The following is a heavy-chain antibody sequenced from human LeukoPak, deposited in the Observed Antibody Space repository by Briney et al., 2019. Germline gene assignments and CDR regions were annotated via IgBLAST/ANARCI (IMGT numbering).Heavy chain of an antibody. Sequence: SETLSLTCSVSGASISSYYWSWIRQPPGKGLEWIGYIYYGGSTNYNPSLKSRVTIPVDTSKNQFSLKLSSVTAADTAVYYCARDDYSKGYYYYYMDVWGKGTTVTVSS. CDR2: IYYGGST. D-gene: IGHD4-11*01. J-gene: IGHJ6*03. CDR3: ARDDYSKGYYYYYMDV. V-gene: IGHV4-59*01. CDR1: GASISSYY.